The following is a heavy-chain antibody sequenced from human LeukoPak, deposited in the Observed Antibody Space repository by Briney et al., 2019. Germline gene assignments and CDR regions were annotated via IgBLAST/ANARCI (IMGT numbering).Heavy chain of an antibody. CDR3: ARDPGYTRGWPSFDP. CDR1: GYTFTGYY. D-gene: IGHD6-19*01. J-gene: IGHJ5*02. CDR2: INPNNAIT. V-gene: IGHV1-2*02. Sequence: ASVKVSCKASGYTFTGYYMHWVRQAPAQGLEWMGWINPNNAITVYAQKFQGRITMTRDTSISTAYMDLSRLSSDDTAVYYCARDPGYTRGWPSFDPWGQGTQVTVSS.